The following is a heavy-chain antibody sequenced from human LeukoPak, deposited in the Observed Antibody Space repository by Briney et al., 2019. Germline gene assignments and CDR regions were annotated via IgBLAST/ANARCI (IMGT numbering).Heavy chain of an antibody. CDR3: AGGRAALPRYYYYYMDV. V-gene: IGHV4-34*01. J-gene: IGHJ6*03. CDR2: INHSGRN. Sequence: PSETLSLTCAVYGGSFSGYYWSWIRQPPGKGLEWIGAINHSGRNNYNPSLKSRVTLSVETSKNQFALRLAAVTAAAPPVFSCAGGRAALPRYYYYYMDVWGKGTTVSVSS. D-gene: IGHD6-13*01. CDR1: GGSFSGYY.